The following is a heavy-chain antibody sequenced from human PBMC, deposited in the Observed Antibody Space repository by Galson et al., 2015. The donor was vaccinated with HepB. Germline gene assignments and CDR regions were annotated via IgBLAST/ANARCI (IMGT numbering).Heavy chain of an antibody. Sequence: SVKVSCKASGGTFSTYTLSWVRQAPGQGLEWMGGIIPIFGSANYAQKFQGRVTITADESTSTTYMELRRLRSEDTAVYYCARHDDTSGYYPYWGQGTLVTVSS. J-gene: IGHJ4*02. V-gene: IGHV1-69*13. D-gene: IGHD3-22*01. CDR2: IIPIFGSA. CDR1: GGTFSTYT. CDR3: ARHDDTSGYYPY.